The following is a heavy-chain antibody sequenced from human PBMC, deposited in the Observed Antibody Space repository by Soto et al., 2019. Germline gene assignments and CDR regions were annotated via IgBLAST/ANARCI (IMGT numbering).Heavy chain of an antibody. CDR2: ISYSGRT. D-gene: IGHD3-22*01. CDR3: ARGRQYYDCESDP. Sequence: QVQLQESGPGLVKPSQTLSLTCTVSGDSISSGAYYWSWIRQHPGKGLEWIGYISYSGRTYYNPSLKSRITISLNTSENQFSLKLTSVTAADTAMYSFARGRQYYDCESDPWGQGTLVTVSS. J-gene: IGHJ5*02. V-gene: IGHV4-31*03. CDR1: GDSISSGAYY.